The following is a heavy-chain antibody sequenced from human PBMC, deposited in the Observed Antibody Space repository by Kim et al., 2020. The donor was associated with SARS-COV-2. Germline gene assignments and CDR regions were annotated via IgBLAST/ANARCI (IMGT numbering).Heavy chain of an antibody. CDR3: ARDVEGCSAGICYLGWFDP. CDR1: GYSFTDYY. D-gene: IGHD2-15*01. V-gene: IGHV1-2*02. Sequence: ASVKVSCKASGYSFTDYYIHWVRQAPGQGLEWVGWINPNNGGRMYSQKFQGRITMTRDTSITTVYMELSRLTSDDTAIYFCARDVEGCSAGICYLGWFDPWGQGILVTVSS. J-gene: IGHJ5*02. CDR2: INPNNGGR.